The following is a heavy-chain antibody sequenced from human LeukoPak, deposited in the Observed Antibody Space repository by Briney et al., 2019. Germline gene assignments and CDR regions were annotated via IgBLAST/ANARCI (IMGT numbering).Heavy chain of an antibody. Sequence: SETLSLTCTVSGGSISSGGYYWSWIRQPPGKGLEWIGSIYYSKNTYYNPSLKSRVTISADTSKNQFSLTLGSVSATDTAVYYCVSPRGFSYGYFDYWGQGTLVTVSS. CDR1: GGSISSGGYY. CDR3: VSPRGFSYGYFDY. D-gene: IGHD5-18*01. J-gene: IGHJ4*02. V-gene: IGHV4-39*01. CDR2: IYYSKNT.